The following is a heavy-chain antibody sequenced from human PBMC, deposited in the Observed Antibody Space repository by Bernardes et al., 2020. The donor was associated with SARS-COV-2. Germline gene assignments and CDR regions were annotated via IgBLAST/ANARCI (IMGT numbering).Heavy chain of an antibody. CDR3: ARDRGDDYTWDS. V-gene: IGHV4-4*07. J-gene: IGHJ4*02. CDR2: IYTNGNT. Sequence: SETLSLTCTVSGGSISSSYWSWIRQPAGKGLEWIGRIYTNGNTNCNPSLKSRLTMSLDTSKNQFSLKLSSVTAADTAVYYCARDRGDDYTWDSWGQGTLVTVSS. D-gene: IGHD4-4*01. CDR1: GGSISSSY.